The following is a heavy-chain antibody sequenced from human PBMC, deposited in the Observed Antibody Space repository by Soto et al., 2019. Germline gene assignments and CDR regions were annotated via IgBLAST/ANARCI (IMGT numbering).Heavy chain of an antibody. D-gene: IGHD3-10*01. Sequence: QVQLVQSGAEVKKPGSSVKVSCKASGGTFSSYTISWVRQAPGQGLEWMGRIIPILGIANYAQKFQGRVTITADKSTSTAYMELSSLRSEDTAVYYCARDPPRKGSGSYYNGYYYYYMDVWGKGTTVTVSS. CDR3: ARDPPRKGSGSYYNGYYYYYMDV. CDR1: GGTFSSYT. V-gene: IGHV1-69*08. CDR2: IIPILGIA. J-gene: IGHJ6*03.